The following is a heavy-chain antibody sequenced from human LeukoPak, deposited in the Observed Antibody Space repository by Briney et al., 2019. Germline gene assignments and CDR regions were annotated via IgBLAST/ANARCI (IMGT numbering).Heavy chain of an antibody. D-gene: IGHD3-22*01. CDR3: ARGSHDSGGYYYFDY. J-gene: IGHJ4*02. V-gene: IGHV4-34*01. CDR1: GGSFSGYY. CDR2: INHSGNT. Sequence: SETLSLTCAVYGGSFSGYYWSWIRQPPGKGLEWIGEINHSGNTNYNPSLKSRVTISVDTSKNQFSLKLSSVTAADTAVYYCARGSHDSGGYYYFDYWGQGTLVTVSS.